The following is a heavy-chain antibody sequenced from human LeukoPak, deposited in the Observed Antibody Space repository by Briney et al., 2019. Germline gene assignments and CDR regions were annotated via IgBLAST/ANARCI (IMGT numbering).Heavy chain of an antibody. Sequence: GGSLRLSCAASGFTFSSYAMSWVRQAPGKGLEWVSAISGSGSSTYYADSVKGRFTISRDNSKNTLYLQMNSLRAEDTAVYYCAKDPQHQLLSYLDYWGQGTLVTVSS. V-gene: IGHV3-23*01. D-gene: IGHD2-2*01. CDR3: AKDPQHQLLSYLDY. J-gene: IGHJ4*02. CDR2: ISGSGSST. CDR1: GFTFSSYA.